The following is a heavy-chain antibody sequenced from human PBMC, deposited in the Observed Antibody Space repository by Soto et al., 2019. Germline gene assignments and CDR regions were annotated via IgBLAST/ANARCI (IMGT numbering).Heavy chain of an antibody. CDR3: ARAEPYYDFWSGYSTPYYYGMDV. CDR1: GGSISSYY. J-gene: IGHJ6*02. D-gene: IGHD3-3*01. V-gene: IGHV4-59*01. Sequence: SETLSLTCTVSGGSISSYYWSWIRQPPGKGLEWIGYIYYSGSTNYNPSLKSRVTISVDTSKNQFSLKLSSVTAADTAVYYCARAEPYYDFWSGYSTPYYYGMDVWGQGTTVTVSS. CDR2: IYYSGST.